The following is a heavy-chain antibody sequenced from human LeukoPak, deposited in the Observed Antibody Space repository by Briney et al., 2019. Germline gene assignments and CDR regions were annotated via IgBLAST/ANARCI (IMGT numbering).Heavy chain of an antibody. D-gene: IGHD3-3*01. CDR2: ISYDGNNK. V-gene: IGHV3-30*04. Sequence: PGGSLRLSCEASGFTFSSNALHWVRQPPGKGLEWLAVISYDGNNKNFADSVKGRFTVSRDNSEHTLYLHMNSLRSDDSAMYYCATGGKFDFWSGYHIDNWGQGTLVTVSS. J-gene: IGHJ4*02. CDR3: ATGGKFDFWSGYHIDN. CDR1: GFTFSSNA.